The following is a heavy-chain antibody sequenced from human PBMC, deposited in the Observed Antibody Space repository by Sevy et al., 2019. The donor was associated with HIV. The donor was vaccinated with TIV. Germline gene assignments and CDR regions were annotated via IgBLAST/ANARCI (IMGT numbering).Heavy chain of an antibody. D-gene: IGHD6-6*01. Sequence: SQTLSLTCAISGDSVSSNSAAWNWIRQSPSRGLEWLGRTYYRSKWYNDYAVSVKSRITINPDTSKNQFSLQLNSVTSEDTAVYYCARDRQYQLPPGIAARPYYYYYGMDVWGQGTTVTVSS. J-gene: IGHJ6*02. CDR3: ARDRQYQLPPGIAARPYYYYYGMDV. CDR2: TYYRSKWYN. V-gene: IGHV6-1*01. CDR1: GDSVSSNSAA.